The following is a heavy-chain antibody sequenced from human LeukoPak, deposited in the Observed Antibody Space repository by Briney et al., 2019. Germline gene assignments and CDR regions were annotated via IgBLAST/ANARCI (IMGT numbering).Heavy chain of an antibody. CDR3: ARHGAYYGSGSYLAP. CDR1: GGSISSSSYY. D-gene: IGHD3-10*01. Sequence: SETLSLTCTVSGGSISSSSYYWGWIRQPPGKGLEWIGSIYYSGSTYYNPSLKSRVTISVDTSKIQFSLKLSSVTAADTAVYYCARHGAYYGSGSYLAPWGQGTLVTVSS. CDR2: IYYSGST. J-gene: IGHJ5*02. V-gene: IGHV4-39*01.